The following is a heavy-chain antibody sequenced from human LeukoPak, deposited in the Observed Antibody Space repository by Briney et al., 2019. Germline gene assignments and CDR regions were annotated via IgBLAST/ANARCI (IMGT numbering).Heavy chain of an antibody. CDR1: GFTFDDYA. D-gene: IGHD6-13*01. V-gene: IGHV3-9*01. CDR3: AKDLGGIAAAGSIAVAGTFAY. Sequence: GGSLSLSCAASGFTFDDYAMHWVRQAPGKGLEWVSGISWNSGSIGYADSVKGRFTISRDNAKNSLYLQMNSLRAEDTALYYCAKDLGGIAAAGSIAVAGTFAYWGQGTLVTVSS. CDR2: ISWNSGSI. J-gene: IGHJ4*02.